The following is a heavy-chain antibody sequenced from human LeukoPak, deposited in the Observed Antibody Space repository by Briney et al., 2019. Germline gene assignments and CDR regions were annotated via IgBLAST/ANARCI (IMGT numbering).Heavy chain of an antibody. CDR2: IYYSGST. V-gene: IGHV4-61*08. D-gene: IGHD1-1*01. CDR1: GGSISSGDYY. CDR3: ARRNEETAYGMDV. J-gene: IGHJ6*02. Sequence: SETLSLTCTVSGGSISSGDYYWSWIRQPPGKGLEWIGYIYYSGSTNYNPSLKSRVTISVDTSKNQFSLKLSSVTAADTAVYYCARRNEETAYGMDVWGQGTTVTVSS.